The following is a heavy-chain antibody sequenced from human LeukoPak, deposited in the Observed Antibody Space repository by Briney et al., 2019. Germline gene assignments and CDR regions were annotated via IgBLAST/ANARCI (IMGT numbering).Heavy chain of an antibody. J-gene: IGHJ4*02. CDR2: IYYSGST. CDR3: ARDSGTPFDY. V-gene: IGHV4-31*03. Sequence: SETLSLTCTVSGGSISSGGYYWSWIRQHPGKGLEWIGYIYYSGSTYYNPSLKGRVTISVDTSKNQFSLKLSSVTAADTAVYYCARDSGTPFDYWGQGTLVTVPS. CDR1: GGSISSGGYY. D-gene: IGHD1-7*01.